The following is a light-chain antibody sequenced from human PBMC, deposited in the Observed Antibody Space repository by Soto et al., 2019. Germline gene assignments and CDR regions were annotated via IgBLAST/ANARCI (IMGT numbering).Light chain of an antibody. V-gene: IGKV3-15*01. CDR3: QQSDNWLWP. CDR1: QSISNY. CDR2: GAS. J-gene: IGKJ1*01. Sequence: IVLTQSPANLSVYPGERVTLSCRASQSISNYLAWYQKKPGQTPRLLIYGASTRAAGIPARFSGRGSGTDFTLIITSLQSEEFADYDCQQSDNWLWPFGQLSKV.